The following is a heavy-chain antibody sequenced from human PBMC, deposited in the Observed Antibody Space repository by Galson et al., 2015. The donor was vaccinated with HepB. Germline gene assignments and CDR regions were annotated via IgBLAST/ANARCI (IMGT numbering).Heavy chain of an antibody. CDR1: GGTFSSYA. CDR2: IIPIFGTA. CDR3: ARDLDGGDGYNSGAFDI. V-gene: IGHV1-69*06. J-gene: IGHJ3*02. D-gene: IGHD5-24*01. Sequence: SVKVSCKASGGTFSSYAISWVRQAPGQGLEWMGGIIPIFGTANYAQKFQGRVTITADKSTSTAYMELSSLRSEDTAVYYCARDLDGGDGYNSGAFDIWGQGTMVTVSS.